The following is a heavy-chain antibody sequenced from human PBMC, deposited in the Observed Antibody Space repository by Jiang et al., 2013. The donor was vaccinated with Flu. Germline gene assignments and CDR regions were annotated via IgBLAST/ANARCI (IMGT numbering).Heavy chain of an antibody. CDR1: GFTFSSYA. CDR2: ISGSGGST. J-gene: IGHJ6*02. Sequence: GFTFSSYAMSWVRQAPGKGLEWVSAISGSGGSTYYADSVKGRFTISRDNSKNTLYLQMNSLRAEDTAVYYCAKPPLLGSSSWYGYYYYGMDVWGQGTTVTVSS. D-gene: IGHD6-13*01. CDR3: AKPPLLGSSSWYGYYYYGMDV. V-gene: IGHV3-23*01.